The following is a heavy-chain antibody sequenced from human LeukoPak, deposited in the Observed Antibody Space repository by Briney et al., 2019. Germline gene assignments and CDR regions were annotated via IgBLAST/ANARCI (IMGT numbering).Heavy chain of an antibody. CDR1: GYTFTCYY. CDR3: ARAPMIVVVFPPRLDF. V-gene: IGHV1-2*02. Sequence: ASVKVSCKTSGYTFTCYYMHWVRQAPGQGLEWMGWINPNTGGTNYAQNFQGRVTMTSDTSISTAYMELSSLRSGDTAMYYCARAPMIVVVFPPRLDFWGQGTLVTVSS. D-gene: IGHD3-22*01. J-gene: IGHJ4*02. CDR2: INPNTGGT.